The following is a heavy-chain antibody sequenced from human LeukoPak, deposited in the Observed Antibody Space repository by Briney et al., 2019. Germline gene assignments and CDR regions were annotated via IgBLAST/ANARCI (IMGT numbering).Heavy chain of an antibody. J-gene: IGHJ6*04. V-gene: IGHV3-21*01. CDR1: GFTFSSYT. Sequence: GGSLRLSCADSGFTFSSYTMNWVRQAPGKGLEWVSSISSSSTYIYYADSVKGRFTISRDNAKNSLYLQVNSLRAEDTAVYYCAELGITMIGGAWGKGTTVTISS. CDR3: AELGITMIGGA. CDR2: ISSSSTYI. D-gene: IGHD3-10*02.